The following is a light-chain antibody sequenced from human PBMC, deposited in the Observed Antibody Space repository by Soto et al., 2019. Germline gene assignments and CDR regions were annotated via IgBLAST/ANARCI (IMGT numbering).Light chain of an antibody. CDR1: QSIRTS. CDR3: QRRSNWPPSIT. J-gene: IGKJ5*01. Sequence: EVVLTQSPATLSLSPGERATLSCRASQSIRTSLAWYQQKPGQAPRLVIFDASNRANGVPARFGGSGSGTDFTLTISSLEPEDFAVYYCQRRSNWPPSITFGQGTDWRL. V-gene: IGKV3-11*01. CDR2: DAS.